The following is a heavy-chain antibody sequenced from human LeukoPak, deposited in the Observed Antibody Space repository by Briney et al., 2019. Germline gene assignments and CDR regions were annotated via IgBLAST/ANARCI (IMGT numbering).Heavy chain of an antibody. V-gene: IGHV3-30*02. CDR3: AKDLYGSGSAFDY. J-gene: IGHJ4*02. CDR2: IRYDGSNK. D-gene: IGHD3-10*01. CDR1: GFTFSSYG. Sequence: GGSLRLSCAASGFTFSSYGMHWVRQAPGKGLEWVAFIRYDGSNKYYADSVKGRFTVSRDNSKNTLYLQMNSLRAEDTAVYYCAKDLYGSGSAFDYWGQGTLVTVSS.